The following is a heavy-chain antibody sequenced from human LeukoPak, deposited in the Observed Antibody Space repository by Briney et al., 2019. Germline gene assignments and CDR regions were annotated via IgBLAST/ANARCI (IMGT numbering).Heavy chain of an antibody. CDR2: INPNSGGT. D-gene: IGHD3-16*02. J-gene: IGHJ4*02. V-gene: IGHV1-2*02. Sequence: SVKVSCKASGYTFTGYYMHWVRQAPGQGLEWMGWINPNSGGTNYAQKFQGRVTMTRDTSISAAYMELSRLRSDDTAVYYCAREDVWGSYRYLSYRGQGTLVTVSS. CDR1: GYTFTGYY. CDR3: AREDVWGSYRYLSY.